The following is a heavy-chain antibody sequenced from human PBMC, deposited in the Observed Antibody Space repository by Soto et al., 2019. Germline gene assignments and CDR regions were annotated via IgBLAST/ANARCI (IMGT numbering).Heavy chain of an antibody. Sequence: SETLSLTCTVSGGSISSSSYYWGWIRQPPGKGLEWIGSIYYSGSTYYNPSLKSRVTISVDTSKNQFSLKLSSVTAADTAVYYCARLIGVDTAMVQIHYWGQGTLVTVSS. CDR2: IYYSGST. CDR1: GGSISSSSYY. CDR3: ARLIGVDTAMVQIHY. V-gene: IGHV4-39*01. D-gene: IGHD5-18*01. J-gene: IGHJ4*02.